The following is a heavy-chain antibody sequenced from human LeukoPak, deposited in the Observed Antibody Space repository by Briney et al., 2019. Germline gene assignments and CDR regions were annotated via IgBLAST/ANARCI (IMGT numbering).Heavy chain of an antibody. V-gene: IGHV3-48*03. CDR2: ISSSGSTI. D-gene: IGHD4-23*01. CDR1: GFTFSSYE. Sequence: GGSLRLSCAASGFTFSSYEMHWVRQAPGKGLEWVLHISSSGSTIYYADSVKGRFTISRDNAKNSLYLQMNSLRAEDTAVYYCARDYGGSSPFDFWGQGTLVTVSS. CDR3: ARDYGGSSPFDF. J-gene: IGHJ4*02.